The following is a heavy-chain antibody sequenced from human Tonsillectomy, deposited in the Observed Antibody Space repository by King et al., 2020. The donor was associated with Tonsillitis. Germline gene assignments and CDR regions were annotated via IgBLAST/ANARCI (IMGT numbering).Heavy chain of an antibody. D-gene: IGHD2-2*01. Sequence: VQLVESGGGVVQPGRSLRISCAASGFTFSSYGMHWVRQAPGKGLEWVAVISYDGSKKYYADSVKGRFTISRDDSKNTLHLQMNSLKPEDTAVYYCAKDRWVPFDYWGQGTLVTVSS. CDR2: ISYDGSKK. CDR3: AKDRWVPFDY. CDR1: GFTFSSYG. J-gene: IGHJ4*02. V-gene: IGHV3-30*18.